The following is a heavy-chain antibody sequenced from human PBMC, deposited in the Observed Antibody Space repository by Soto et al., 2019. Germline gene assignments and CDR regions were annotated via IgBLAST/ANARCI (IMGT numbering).Heavy chain of an antibody. V-gene: IGHV1-18*01. CDR3: ARDGDQWDQRFCDN. Sequence: QVQLVQYAPELTKPGASVKVSCRVSGHISGHYGISWVRLRAGQGLEWMGWISAHRGHTNYAHKSRGRVTMTTDPSTATVSMELTNLLSDDTAVYFCARDGDQWDQRFCDNWGQGTLVTVSS. J-gene: IGHJ4*02. D-gene: IGHD1-26*01. CDR1: GHISGHYG. CDR2: ISAHRGHT.